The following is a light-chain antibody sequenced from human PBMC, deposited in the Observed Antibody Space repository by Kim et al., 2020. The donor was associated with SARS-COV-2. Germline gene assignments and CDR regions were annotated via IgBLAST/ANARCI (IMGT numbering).Light chain of an antibody. CDR3: QSYDTSLTAV. CDR1: RSNIGAGYD. V-gene: IGLV1-40*01. Sequence: QSVLTQPPSLSAAPGQKVTISCTGSRSNIGAGYDVHWYQQLPGTAPKLLIHANNIRPSGIPDRFSGSKSDTSASLAITGLQAEDEADYYCQSYDTSLTAVFGGGTKVTVL. J-gene: IGLJ3*02. CDR2: ANN.